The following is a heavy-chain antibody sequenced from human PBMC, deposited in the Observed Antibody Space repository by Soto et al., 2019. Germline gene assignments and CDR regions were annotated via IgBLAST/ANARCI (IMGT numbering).Heavy chain of an antibody. CDR1: GVSISSGNW. D-gene: IGHD3-10*01. Sequence: QVKLQESGPGLATPSGTLSLTCAVSGVSISSGNWWTWVRQSPQRGLEYIGEIFHDGTANYYPSFERRVAISVDTSKIQFSLKLTSVTAADTAIYFCARLVYDTRLNYMYFDFWGQGTLVTVSS. CDR3: ARLVYDTRLNYMYFDF. V-gene: IGHV4-4*02. J-gene: IGHJ4*02. CDR2: IFHDGTA.